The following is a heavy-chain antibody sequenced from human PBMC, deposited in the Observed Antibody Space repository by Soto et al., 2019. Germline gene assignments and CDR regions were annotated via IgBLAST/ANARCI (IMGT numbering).Heavy chain of an antibody. J-gene: IGHJ4*02. CDR3: ARSYGGNLVDPFDY. V-gene: IGHV1-69*12. CDR2: IIPIFGTA. Sequence: QVQLVQSGAEVKKPGSSVKVSCKASGGTFSSYAISWVRQAPGQGLEWMGGIIPIFGTANYAQKFQGRVGITAEEARRTAYMELSGRRSEDGAVYYCARSYGGNLVDPFDYWGQGTLVTVSS. CDR1: GGTFSSYA. D-gene: IGHD4-17*01.